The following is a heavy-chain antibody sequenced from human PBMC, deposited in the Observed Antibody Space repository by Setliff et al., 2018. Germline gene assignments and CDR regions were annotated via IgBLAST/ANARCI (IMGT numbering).Heavy chain of an antibody. CDR2: ISYSGTP. V-gene: IGHV4-39*01. J-gene: IGHJ6*03. D-gene: IGHD6-6*01. CDR1: DDSFTSSRYY. CDR3: ARQPYSTSYYYYYYYYMDV. Sequence: PSETLSLTCTVSDDSFTSSRYYWGWIRQAPGSGLEWIGSISYSGTPYYNASVESRVTIPIDTSRNQFSLELRSVTVADTATYYCARQPYSTSYYYYYYYYMDVWGKGTTVTVSS.